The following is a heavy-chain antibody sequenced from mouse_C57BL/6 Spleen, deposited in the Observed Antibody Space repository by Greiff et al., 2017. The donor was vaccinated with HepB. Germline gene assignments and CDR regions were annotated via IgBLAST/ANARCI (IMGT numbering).Heavy chain of an antibody. CDR2: IDPETGGT. Sequence: LQESGAELVRPGASVTLSCKASGYTFTDYEMHWVKQTPVHGLEWIGAIDPETGGTAYNQKFKGKAILTADKSSSTAYMELRSLTSEDSAVYYCTRGILRSYYFDYWGQGTTLTVSS. CDR1: GYTFTDYE. J-gene: IGHJ2*01. V-gene: IGHV1-15*01. D-gene: IGHD1-1*01. CDR3: TRGILRSYYFDY.